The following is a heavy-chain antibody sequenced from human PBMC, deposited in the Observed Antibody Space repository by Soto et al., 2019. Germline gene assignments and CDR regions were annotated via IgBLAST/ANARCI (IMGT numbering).Heavy chain of an antibody. CDR3: TTDPYDY. CDR1: GFTFDDYA. V-gene: IGHV3-9*01. J-gene: IGHJ4*02. CDR2: ISWNSGSI. Sequence: PGGSLRLSCAASGFTFDDYAMHWVRQAPGKGLEWVSGISWNSGSIGYADSVKGRFTISRDDSKNTLYLQMNSLKTEDTAVYYCTTDPYDYWGQGTMVTVSS.